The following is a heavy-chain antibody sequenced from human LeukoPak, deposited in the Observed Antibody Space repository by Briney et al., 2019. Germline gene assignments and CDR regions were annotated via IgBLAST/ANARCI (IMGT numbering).Heavy chain of an antibody. CDR2: IYYSGST. V-gene: IGHV4-39*01. J-gene: IGHJ5*02. D-gene: IGHD1-26*01. CDR1: GGSISSSSYY. CDR3: ARGAGAINWFDP. Sequence: SETLSLTCTVSGGSISSSSYYWGWIRQPPGKGLEWIGSIYYSGSTYYNPSLKSRVTISVDTSKNQFSLKLTSVTAADTAVYYCARGAGAINWFDPLGQGTLVPVSS.